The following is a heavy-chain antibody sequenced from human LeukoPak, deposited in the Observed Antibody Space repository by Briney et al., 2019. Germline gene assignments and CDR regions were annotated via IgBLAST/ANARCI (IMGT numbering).Heavy chain of an antibody. CDR1: GFTFGDYY. Sequence: GGSLRLSCAASGFTFGDYYMSWIRPAPGKGLEWVSYISSSDSPIYYADSVKGRFTISRDNAKNSLYLQMNSLRAEDTALYYCARPKISGENYFDYWGQGTLVTVSS. D-gene: IGHD2-15*01. CDR2: ISSSDSPI. V-gene: IGHV3-11*01. J-gene: IGHJ4*02. CDR3: ARPKISGENYFDY.